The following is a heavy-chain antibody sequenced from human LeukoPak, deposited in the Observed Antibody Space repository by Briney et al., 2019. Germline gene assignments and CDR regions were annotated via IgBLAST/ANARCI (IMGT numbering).Heavy chain of an antibody. CDR2: INHSGST. V-gene: IGHV4-34*01. J-gene: IGHJ4*02. CDR3: ARARMTTVKFFDY. CDR1: GGSFSGYY. D-gene: IGHD4-17*01. Sequence: SETLSLTCAVYGGSFSGYYWSWIRQPPGKGLEWIGEINHSGSTNYNPSLKSRVTISVDTSKNQFSLKLSSVTAADTAVYYCARARMTTVKFFDYWGQGTLVTVS.